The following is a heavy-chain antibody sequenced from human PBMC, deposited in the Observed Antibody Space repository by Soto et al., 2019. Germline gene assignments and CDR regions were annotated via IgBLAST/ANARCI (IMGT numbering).Heavy chain of an antibody. V-gene: IGHV4-61*01. J-gene: IGHJ4*02. CDR2: MYYSGST. D-gene: IGHD6-13*01. Sequence: ASLSLTCARSVGSISRCRCSWSYIRQPPGKGLEWIGYMYYSGSTDYNPSLTSRVTVSIDTSKNQFSLTLNSVTAADTAVYYCARGGGSPYHNHEFDFWGQGTLVTVSS. CDR3: ARGGGSPYHNHEFDF. CDR1: VGSISRCRCS.